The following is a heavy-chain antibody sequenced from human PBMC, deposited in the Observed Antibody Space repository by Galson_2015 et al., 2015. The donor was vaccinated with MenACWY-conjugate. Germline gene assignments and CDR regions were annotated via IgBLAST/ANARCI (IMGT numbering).Heavy chain of an antibody. V-gene: IGHV3-23*01. CDR3: AKDRHPDGVWNFDY. CDR1: GFTFYTYT. D-gene: IGHD4-17*01. Sequence: SLRLSCAASGFTFYTYTMSRVRQSPGKGLEWVAGIYGSGHRDTFYADSVKGRFTISRDESNNLVYLQMTSLRVEDTAVYYCAKDRHPDGVWNFDYLGQGILVTVSS. CDR2: IYGSGHRDT. J-gene: IGHJ4*02.